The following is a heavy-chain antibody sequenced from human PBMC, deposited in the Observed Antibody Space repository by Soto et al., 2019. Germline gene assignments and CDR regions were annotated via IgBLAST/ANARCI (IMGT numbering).Heavy chain of an antibody. Sequence: QMQLVQSGPEVKKPGTSVKVSCKASGFTFTSSAVQWVRQARGQRLEWIGWIVVGSGNTNYAQKFQERVTITRDMSTSTAYMELSSLRSEDTAVYYCAADLEDNVRDYVTNVWGQGTTVTVSS. J-gene: IGHJ6*02. CDR2: IVVGSGNT. D-gene: IGHD3-3*01. V-gene: IGHV1-58*01. CDR3: AADLEDNVRDYVTNV. CDR1: GFTFTSSA.